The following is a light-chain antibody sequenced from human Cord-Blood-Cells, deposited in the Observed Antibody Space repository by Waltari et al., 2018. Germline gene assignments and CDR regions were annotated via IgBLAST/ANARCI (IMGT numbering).Light chain of an antibody. CDR3: QQYNNWPPWT. CDR2: GAS. J-gene: IGKJ1*01. V-gene: IGKV3-15*01. CDR1: QSVSSN. Sequence: EIVMTQSPATLSVSPGERATLSCRASQSVSSNLAWYQQKPGQAPRLLIYGASTRATGTPARFRCSGSGTEFTLTISSLQSEDFAVYYCQQYNNWPPWTFGQGTKVEIK.